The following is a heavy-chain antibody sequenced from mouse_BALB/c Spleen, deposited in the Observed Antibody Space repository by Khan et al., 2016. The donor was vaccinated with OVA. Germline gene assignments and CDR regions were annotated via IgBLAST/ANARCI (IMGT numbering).Heavy chain of an antibody. CDR3: ARVGFNGTMDY. CDR2: KNTYTGKP. Sequence: QIQLVQSGPELKKPGETVKISCKASGYTFTNYGMNWVRQAPGKGLKWMGWKNTYTGKPTYADDFKGRFAFSLETSATTPYLQINNLKNEDTATYVCARVGFNGTMDYWGQGTSVTVSS. V-gene: IGHV9-3-1*01. J-gene: IGHJ4*01. CDR1: GYTFTNYG.